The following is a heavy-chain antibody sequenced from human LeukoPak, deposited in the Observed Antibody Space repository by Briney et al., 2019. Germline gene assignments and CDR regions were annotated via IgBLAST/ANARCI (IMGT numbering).Heavy chain of an antibody. Sequence: SETLSLTCAVYGGSFSGYYWSWIRQPPGKGLEWIGEINHSGSTNYNPSLKSRVTISVDTSKNQFSLKLSSVTAADTAVYYCARSFLSSPIWGQGTMVTVSS. D-gene: IGHD5/OR15-5a*01. V-gene: IGHV4-34*01. CDR3: ARSFLSSPI. CDR2: INHSGST. CDR1: GGSFSGYY. J-gene: IGHJ3*02.